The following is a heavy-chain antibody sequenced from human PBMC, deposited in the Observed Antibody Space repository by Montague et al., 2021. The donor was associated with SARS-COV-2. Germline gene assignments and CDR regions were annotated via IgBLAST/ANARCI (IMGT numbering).Heavy chain of an antibody. J-gene: IGHJ4*02. Sequence: ESLSLICTVSGGSISSSSYYWGWIRQPPGKGLEWIGSIFYSGSTDYNPSLKSRVTISVDTSKNQFSLKLSSVTAADTAVYYCASMVRAQVYYFDYWGQGTLVTVSS. CDR2: IFYSGST. D-gene: IGHD3-10*01. CDR1: GGSISSSSYY. CDR3: ASMVRAQVYYFDY. V-gene: IGHV4-39*01.